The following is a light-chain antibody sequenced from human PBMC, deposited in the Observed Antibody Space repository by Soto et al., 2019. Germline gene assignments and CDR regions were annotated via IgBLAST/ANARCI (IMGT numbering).Light chain of an antibody. Sequence: QSALTQPASVSGSPGQSITMSCTGTSSDVGSYDFVSWYQQHPGKAPKLLICEVSNRPSGVSARFSGSKSDNTASLTISGLQAADEADYFCSSYSSSTVRYVFGSGTKLTVL. V-gene: IGLV2-14*01. J-gene: IGLJ1*01. CDR3: SSYSSSTVRYV. CDR2: EVS. CDR1: SSDVGSYDF.